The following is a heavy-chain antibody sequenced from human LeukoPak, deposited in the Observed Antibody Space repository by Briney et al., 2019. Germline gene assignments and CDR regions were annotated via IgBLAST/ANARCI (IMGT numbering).Heavy chain of an antibody. CDR2: ISAYNGNT. CDR3: ARDYYDSSGYYYSNY. V-gene: IGHV1-18*01. CDR1: GYTFTSYG. Sequence: ASVKVSCKASGYTFTSYGISWVRQAPEQGLEWMGWISAYNGNTNYAQKLQGRVTMTTDTSTSTAYMELRSLRSDDTAVYYCARDYYDSSGYYYSNYWGQGTLVTVSS. D-gene: IGHD3-22*01. J-gene: IGHJ4*02.